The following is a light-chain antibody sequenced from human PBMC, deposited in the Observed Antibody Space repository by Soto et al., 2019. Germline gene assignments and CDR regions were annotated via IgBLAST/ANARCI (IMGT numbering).Light chain of an antibody. J-gene: IGKJ5*01. CDR3: QQLFDSPIT. V-gene: IGKV1-9*01. CDR2: AAS. Sequence: DIQLTQSPSSLSPSIGESVTITCRASQVISTSLAWYQVKPGKAPKLLIYAASTLESGVPSRFSATVSGTEFSLTITSLRPEDFATYYCQQLFDSPITFGQGTRLEIK. CDR1: QVISTS.